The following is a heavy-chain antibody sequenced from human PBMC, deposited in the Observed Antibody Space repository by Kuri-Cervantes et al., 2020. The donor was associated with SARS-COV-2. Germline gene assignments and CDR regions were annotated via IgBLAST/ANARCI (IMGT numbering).Heavy chain of an antibody. CDR1: GYTFTGYY. D-gene: IGHD2-2*01. V-gene: IGHV1-2*02. CDR3: ATVAEQLVVPAAIGFRYYYYYMDV. J-gene: IGHJ6*03. CDR2: INPKTGGA. Sequence: ASVKVSCKASGYTFTGYYMHWVRQAPGQGLEWMGWINPKTGGAKYAQKFQGRVTMTRDTSISTAYMELSRLRSDDTAVYYCATVAEQLVVPAAIGFRYYYYYMDVWGKGTTVTVSS.